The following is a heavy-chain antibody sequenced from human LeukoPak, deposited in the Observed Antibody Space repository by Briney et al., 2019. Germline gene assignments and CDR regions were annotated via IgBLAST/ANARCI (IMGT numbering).Heavy chain of an antibody. CDR2: ISSSSNYI. CDR3: ARDMAYSGYEEGYYYMDV. CDR1: GFTFSRYS. V-gene: IGHV3-21*04. D-gene: IGHD5-12*01. J-gene: IGHJ6*03. Sequence: GGSLRLSCAASGFTFSRYSMNWVRQAPGKGLEWVSSISSSSNYIYYADSLKVRFSISRDNARNSLFLQMSSLRSEDTAVYYCARDMAYSGYEEGYYYMDVWGKGTTVTVSS.